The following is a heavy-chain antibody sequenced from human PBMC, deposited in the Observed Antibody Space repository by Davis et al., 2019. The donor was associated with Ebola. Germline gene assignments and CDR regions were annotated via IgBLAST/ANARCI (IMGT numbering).Heavy chain of an antibody. V-gene: IGHV1-46*01. J-gene: IGHJ5*02. Sequence: AASVKVSCKTSGDTVTRHWMHWLRQAPGQGLEWMGVINPSGTYASYAQKFRGRVTVTRDTSTSTTYMELGSLSSEDTAVYYCARDNSATTVWWFDPWGQGTLVTVSS. CDR1: GDTVTRHW. CDR3: ARDNSATTVWWFDP. CDR2: INPSGTYA. D-gene: IGHD2/OR15-2a*01.